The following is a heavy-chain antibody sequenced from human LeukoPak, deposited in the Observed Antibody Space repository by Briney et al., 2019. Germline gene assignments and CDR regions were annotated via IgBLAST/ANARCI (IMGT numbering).Heavy chain of an antibody. CDR3: AREVAVAGHFDY. J-gene: IGHJ4*02. Sequence: SVTVSFTASGGTFSIYAISWVRQAPGQGLEWMGGIIPIFGTANYAQKFQGRVTITTDESTSTAYMELSSLRSEDTAVYYCAREVAVAGHFDYWGQGTLVTVSS. V-gene: IGHV1-69*05. D-gene: IGHD6-19*01. CDR1: GGTFSIYA. CDR2: IIPIFGTA.